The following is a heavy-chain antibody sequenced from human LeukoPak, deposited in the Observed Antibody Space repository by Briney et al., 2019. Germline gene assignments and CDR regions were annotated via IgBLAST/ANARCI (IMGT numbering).Heavy chain of an antibody. D-gene: IGHD1-26*01. CDR3: IRDLGGRSGH. J-gene: IGHJ4*02. Sequence: GGSLRLSCAASGFIFSSFGMHWVRQAPGKGLEWVAVIWYDGSNKYYADSVKGRFTVSRDNAKNTLYLQMNSLTAEDTAVYYCIRDLGGRSGHWGQGTLVTVSS. CDR2: IWYDGSNK. V-gene: IGHV3-33*01. CDR1: GFIFSSFG.